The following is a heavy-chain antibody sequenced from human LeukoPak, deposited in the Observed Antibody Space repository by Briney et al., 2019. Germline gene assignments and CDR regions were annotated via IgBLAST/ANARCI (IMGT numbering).Heavy chain of an antibody. V-gene: IGHV3-23*01. J-gene: IGHJ4*02. CDR1: GFTFSSYA. D-gene: IGHD6-13*01. Sequence: GSLRLSCAASGFTFSSYAMSWVRQAPGKGLEGVSAISGSGGSTYYADSVKGRFTISRDNSKNTLYLQMNSLRAEDTAVYYCAKKESSSSWYDYFDYWGQGTLVTVSS. CDR2: ISGSGGST. CDR3: AKKESSSSWYDYFDY.